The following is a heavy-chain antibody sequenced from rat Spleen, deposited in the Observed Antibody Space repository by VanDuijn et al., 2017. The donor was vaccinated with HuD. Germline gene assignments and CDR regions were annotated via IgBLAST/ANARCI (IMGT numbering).Heavy chain of an antibody. J-gene: IGHJ2*01. Sequence: EVQLVESGGGLVQPGRSLKLSCAASGFTFSDYGMAWVRQTPTKGLEWVASISSGGGNTYYRDSVKGRFTISRDIAKSSLFLQMDSLRSEDTATYYCTRDTNYFDYWGHGVMVTVSS. CDR3: TRDTNYFDY. CDR2: ISSGGGNT. V-gene: IGHV5-20*01. CDR1: GFTFSDYG.